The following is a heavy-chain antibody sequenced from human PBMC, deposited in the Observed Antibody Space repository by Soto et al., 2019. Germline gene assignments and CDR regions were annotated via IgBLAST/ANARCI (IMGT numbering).Heavy chain of an antibody. CDR1: GFTFSSYA. Sequence: ESGGGLVQPGGSLRLSCAASGFTFSSYAMSWVRQAPGKGLEWVSAISGSGGSTYYADSVKGRFTISRDNSKNTLYLQMNSLRAEDTAVYYCANTPTAMVADYYYYMDVWGKGTTVTVSS. CDR3: ANTPTAMVADYYYYMDV. CDR2: ISGSGGST. D-gene: IGHD5-18*01. J-gene: IGHJ6*03. V-gene: IGHV3-23*01.